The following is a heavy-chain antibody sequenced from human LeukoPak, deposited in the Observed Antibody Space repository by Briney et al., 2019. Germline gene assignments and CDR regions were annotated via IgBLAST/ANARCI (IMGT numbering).Heavy chain of an antibody. V-gene: IGHV3-7*01. D-gene: IGHD5-24*01. CDR2: IKQDGSEK. Sequence: GGSLRLSCAGSGFTFSSYWMSWVRQAPGKGLEWVANIKQDGSEKYYVDSVKGRFTISRDNAPYLQMNSLRAEDTAVYYCARVSLMGPDAFDIWGQGTMVTVSS. CDR3: ARVSLMGPDAFDI. CDR1: GFTFSSYW. J-gene: IGHJ3*02.